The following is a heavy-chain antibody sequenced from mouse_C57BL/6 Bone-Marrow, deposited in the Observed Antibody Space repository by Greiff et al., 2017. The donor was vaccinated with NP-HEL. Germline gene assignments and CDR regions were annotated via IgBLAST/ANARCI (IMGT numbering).Heavy chain of an antibody. J-gene: IGHJ2*01. CDR3: TTNGNVDY. CDR1: GFNIKDDY. V-gene: IGHV14-4*01. Sequence: VQLQQSGAELVRPGASVKLSCTASGFNIKDDYMHWVKQRPEQGLEWIGWIDPENGDTEYASKFQGKATITADTSSNTAYLQRSSLTSEDTAVYCCTTNGNVDYGGRGTTLTVSS. CDR2: IDPENGDT. D-gene: IGHD2-1*01.